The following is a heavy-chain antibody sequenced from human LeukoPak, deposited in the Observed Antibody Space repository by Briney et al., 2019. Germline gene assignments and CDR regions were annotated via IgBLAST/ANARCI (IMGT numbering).Heavy chain of an antibody. D-gene: IGHD6-13*01. V-gene: IGHV3-73*01. CDR2: IRSKANSYAT. Sequence: GGSLRLSCAASGFTFSGSAMHWVRQASGKGLEWVGRIRSKANSYATAYAASVKGRFTISRDDSKNTAYLQMNSLKTEYTAVYYCIAAAEIDYWGQGTLVTVSS. CDR3: IAAAEIDY. J-gene: IGHJ4*02. CDR1: GFTFSGSA.